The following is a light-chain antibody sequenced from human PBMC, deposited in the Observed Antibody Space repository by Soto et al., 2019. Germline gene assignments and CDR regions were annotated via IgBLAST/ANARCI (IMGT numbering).Light chain of an antibody. V-gene: IGLV1-44*01. J-gene: IGLJ1*01. CDR3: AAWDDSLNGYV. CDR2: TNN. Sequence: QPVLTQPPSASGTPGQRVVISCSGSSSNIGGNTVNWYQLLPGMAPKLLIYTNNQRPSRVPDRFSGSKSGTAASLAIRGLQSEDEADYYCAAWDDSLNGYVFGTGTKLTVL. CDR1: SSNIGGNT.